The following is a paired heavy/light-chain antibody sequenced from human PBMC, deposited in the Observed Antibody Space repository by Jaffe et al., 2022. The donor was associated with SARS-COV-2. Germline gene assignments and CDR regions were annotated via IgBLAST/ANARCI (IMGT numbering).Heavy chain of an antibody. J-gene: IGHJ3*02. Sequence: EVQLVESGGGLVKPGGSLRLSCAASGFTFSSYSMNWVRQAPGKGLEWVSSISSSSSYIYYADSVKGRFTISRDNAKNSLYLQMNSLRAEDTAVYYCARDDRPLPAGDSSGYRGGAFDIWGQGTMVTVSS. V-gene: IGHV3-21*01. D-gene: IGHD3-22*01. CDR2: ISSSSSYI. CDR1: GFTFSSYS. CDR3: ARDDRPLPAGDSSGYRGGAFDI.
Light chain of an antibody. J-gene: IGKJ1*01. CDR2: GAS. Sequence: EIVLTQSPGTLSLSPGERATLSCRASQSVSSSYLAWYQQKPGQAPRLLIYGASSRATGIPDRFSGSGSGTDFTLTISRLEPEDFAVYYCQQYGSSIGTFGQGTKVEIK. CDR3: QQYGSSIGT. CDR1: QSVSSSY. V-gene: IGKV3-20*01.